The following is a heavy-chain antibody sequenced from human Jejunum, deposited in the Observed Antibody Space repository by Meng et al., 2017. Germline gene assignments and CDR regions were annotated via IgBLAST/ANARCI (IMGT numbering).Heavy chain of an antibody. CDR1: GFTFSSYA. CDR3: AKRYCSDGACCGFDN. D-gene: IGHD2-8*01. Sequence: GESLKISCAASGFTFSSYAVNWVRQAPGKGLKWVSGITPSGDRPIYADSVKGRFTVSRANSKNTVYLQMNSLRADDTAVYYCAKRYCSDGACCGFDNWGQGTRVT. V-gene: IGHV3-23*01. J-gene: IGHJ4*02. CDR2: ITPSGDRP.